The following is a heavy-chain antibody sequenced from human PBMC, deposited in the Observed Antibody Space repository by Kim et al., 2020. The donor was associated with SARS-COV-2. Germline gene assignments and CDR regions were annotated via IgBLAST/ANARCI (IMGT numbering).Heavy chain of an antibody. CDR2: VSTYNDDT. D-gene: IGHD3-10*01. Sequence: ASVKVSCKSSGYSFTIYGISWVRQAPGQGLEWMGWVSTYNDDTNYARRLQGRVTMTTDTSTSTAYMELRSLTSDDTAVYYCARDRGYGSDSFDPWGKGTLVTVSS. CDR3: ARDRGYGSDSFDP. CDR1: GYSFTIYG. J-gene: IGHJ5*02. V-gene: IGHV1-18*01.